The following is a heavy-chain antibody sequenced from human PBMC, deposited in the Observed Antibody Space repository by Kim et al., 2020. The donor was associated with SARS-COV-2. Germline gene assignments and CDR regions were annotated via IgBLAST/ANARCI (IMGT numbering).Heavy chain of an antibody. Sequence: ASVKVSCKASGYTFTSYDINWVRQATGQGLEWMGWMNPNSGNTGYAQKFQGRVTMTRNTSISTAYMELSSLRSEDTAVYYCATASRPTYYDILTGYGAFDIWGQGTMVTVSS. CDR1: GYTFTSYD. J-gene: IGHJ3*02. CDR2: MNPNSGNT. V-gene: IGHV1-8*01. D-gene: IGHD3-9*01. CDR3: ATASRPTYYDILTGYGAFDI.